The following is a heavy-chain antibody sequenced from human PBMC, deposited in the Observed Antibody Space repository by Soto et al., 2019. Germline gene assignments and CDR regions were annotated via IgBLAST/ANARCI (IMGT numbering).Heavy chain of an antibody. CDR3: ARADHAPVLLWFGESTLVDY. CDR2: ISGSGGST. Sequence: PGGSLRLSCAASGFTFSSYAMSWVRQAPGKGLEWVSAISGSGGSTYYADSVKGRFTISRDNSKNTLYLQMNSLRAEDTAVYYCARADHAPVLLWFGESTLVDYWGQGTLVTVSS. V-gene: IGHV3-23*01. CDR1: GFTFSSYA. D-gene: IGHD3-10*01. J-gene: IGHJ4*02.